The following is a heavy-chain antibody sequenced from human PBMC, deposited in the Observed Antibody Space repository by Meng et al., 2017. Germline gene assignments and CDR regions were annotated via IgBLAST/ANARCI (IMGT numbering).Heavy chain of an antibody. CDR3: ARGPNRWTGFDY. CDR1: GYLFTSYD. Sequence: VQLGQSGAEEKKPGASVKVSCKPSGYLFTSYDINWIRQAPGQGLEWMGWVNPINGKTGYAQKFQGRLTMTRDTSISTAYMELSSLRSEDTAVYYCARGPNRWTGFDYWGQGTLVTVSS. V-gene: IGHV1-8*01. CDR2: VNPINGKT. J-gene: IGHJ4*02. D-gene: IGHD3/OR15-3a*01.